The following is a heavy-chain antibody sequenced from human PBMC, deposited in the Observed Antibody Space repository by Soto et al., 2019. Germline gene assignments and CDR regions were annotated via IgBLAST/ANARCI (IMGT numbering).Heavy chain of an antibody. V-gene: IGHV4-39*01. D-gene: IGHD1-26*01. CDR2: IYYSGST. CDR3: ARQGDGSWELLRHFDY. J-gene: IGHJ4*02. Sequence: SETLSLTCTVSGGSISSSSYYWGWIRQPPGKGLEWIGSIYYSGSTYYNPSLKSRVTISVDTSKNQFSLKLSSVTAADTAVYYCARQGDGSWELLRHFDYWGQGTLVTVSS. CDR1: GGSISSSSYY.